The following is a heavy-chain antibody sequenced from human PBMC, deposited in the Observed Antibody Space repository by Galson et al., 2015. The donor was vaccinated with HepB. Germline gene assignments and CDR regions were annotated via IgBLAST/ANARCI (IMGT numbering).Heavy chain of an antibody. D-gene: IGHD4-17*01. J-gene: IGHJ4*02. CDR2: ISSSSSTI. CDR1: GFTFSSYS. Sequence: SLRLSCAASGFTFSSYSMNWVRQAPGKGLEWVSYISSSSSTIYYADSVKGRFTISRDNAKNSLYLQINSLRAEDTAVYYCAKDRTVTTYWGQGTLVTVSS. V-gene: IGHV3-48*01. CDR3: AKDRTVTTY.